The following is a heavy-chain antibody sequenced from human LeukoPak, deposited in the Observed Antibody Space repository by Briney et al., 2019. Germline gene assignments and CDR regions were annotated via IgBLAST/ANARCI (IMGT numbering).Heavy chain of an antibody. J-gene: IGHJ6*03. V-gene: IGHV4-61*02. CDR3: ARTYCGGDCHTRYYYYYYIDV. CDR2: IYTSGST. Sequence: SQTLSLTCTVSGGSISSGSYYWSWIRQPAGKGLEWIGRIYTSGSTNYNPSLKSRVTISVDTSKNQFSLKLSSVTAADTAVYYCARTYCGGDCHTRYYYYYYIDVWGKGTTVTVSS. CDR1: GGSISSGSYY. D-gene: IGHD2-21*02.